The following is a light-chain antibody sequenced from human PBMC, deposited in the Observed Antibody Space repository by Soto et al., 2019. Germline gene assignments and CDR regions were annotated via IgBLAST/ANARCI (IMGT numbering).Light chain of an antibody. CDR1: QSVSSN. CDR3: QQYGSSRYT. Sequence: EIVLTQSPATLSLSPGERATLSCRASQSVSSNLAWYQLKPGQAPRLLIYDASNRATGIPARFSGSGSGTDFTLTISRLEPEDFAVYYCQQYGSSRYTFGQGTKLEIK. CDR2: DAS. V-gene: IGKV3-20*01. J-gene: IGKJ2*01.